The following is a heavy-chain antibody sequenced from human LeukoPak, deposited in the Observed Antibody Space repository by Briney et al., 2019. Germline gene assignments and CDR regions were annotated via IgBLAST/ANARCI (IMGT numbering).Heavy chain of an antibody. D-gene: IGHD3-3*01. CDR1: GGTFSSYA. Sequence: WVKVSRTASGGTFSSYAISWVRQAPGPGLEGMGRISPIFGTANHAQKLHGRVTITTAKSTVTAYIDLSSLRSEDTAVYYCARDLAYFDFGSAADAFDLWGQGTMVTVSS. J-gene: IGHJ3*01. CDR3: ARDLAYFDFGSAADAFDL. V-gene: IGHV1-69*05. CDR2: ISPIFGTA.